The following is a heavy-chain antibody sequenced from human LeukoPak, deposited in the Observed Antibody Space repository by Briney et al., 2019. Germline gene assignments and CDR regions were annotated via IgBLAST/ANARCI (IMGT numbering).Heavy chain of an antibody. V-gene: IGHV1-69*05. D-gene: IGHD2-2*01. CDR2: IIPIFGTA. J-gene: IGHJ4*02. Sequence: SVKVSCKASGGTFSSYAISWVRQAPGQGLEWMGGIIPIFGTANYAQKFQGRVTITTDESTSTAYMELSSLRSEDTAVYYCARGAVLAATVDYWGQGTLVTVSS. CDR3: ARGAVLAATVDY. CDR1: GGTFSSYA.